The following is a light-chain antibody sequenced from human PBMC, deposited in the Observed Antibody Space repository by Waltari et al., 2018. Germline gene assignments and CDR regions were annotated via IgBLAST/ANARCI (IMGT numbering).Light chain of an antibody. CDR3: CSYAGTSTVV. Sequence: QSALTQPASVSGSPGQSITISCTGTSSAVGGYNYFSWYQQHPGKAPKLMLYDVSKRPSGVSNRFSGSKSGNTASLTISGLQAEDEADYYCCSYAGTSTVVFGGGTKLTVL. CDR1: SSAVGGYNY. V-gene: IGLV2-23*02. CDR2: DVS. J-gene: IGLJ2*01.